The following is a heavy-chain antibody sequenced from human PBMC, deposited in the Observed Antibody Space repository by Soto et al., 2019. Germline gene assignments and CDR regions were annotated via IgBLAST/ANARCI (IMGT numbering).Heavy chain of an antibody. J-gene: IGHJ5*02. CDR2: ISGSDGRK. D-gene: IGHD3-10*01. Sequence: GGSLRLSCAASGFIFSSYAMSWVRQGPGKGLEWVPGISGSDGRKYNADSVKGRFTISRDNSKNTFYLQMNSLRAEDTALYYCSKGYGSAPNSFNRWGPGLLVTVSS. V-gene: IGHV3-23*01. CDR3: SKGYGSAPNSFNR. CDR1: GFIFSSYA.